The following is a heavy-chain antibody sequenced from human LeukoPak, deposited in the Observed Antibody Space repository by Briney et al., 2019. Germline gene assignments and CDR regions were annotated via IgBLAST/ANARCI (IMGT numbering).Heavy chain of an antibody. V-gene: IGHV3-11*01. CDR3: ASAPYIVVVVAATPPGDGMDV. CDR2: ISSSGSTI. J-gene: IGHJ6*02. D-gene: IGHD2-15*01. Sequence: GGSLRLSCAASGFTFTNFAMTWVRQAPGKGLEWVSYISSSGSTIYYADSVKGRFTISRDNAKNSLYLQMNSLRAEDTAVYYCASAPYIVVVVAATPPGDGMDVWGQGTTVTVSS. CDR1: GFTFTNFA.